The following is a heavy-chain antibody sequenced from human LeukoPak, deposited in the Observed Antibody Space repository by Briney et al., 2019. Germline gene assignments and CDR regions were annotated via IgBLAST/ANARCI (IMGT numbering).Heavy chain of an antibody. CDR1: GGSISSGGYY. J-gene: IGHJ4*02. CDR2: IYYSGST. V-gene: IGHV4-31*03. Sequence: SQTLSLTCTVSGGSISSGGYYWSRIRQHPGKGLEWIGYIYYSGSTYYNPSLKSRVTISVDTSKNQFSLRLSSVTAADTAVYYCARYTGSPLVYFDYWGQGTLVTVSS. D-gene: IGHD1-26*01. CDR3: ARYTGSPLVYFDY.